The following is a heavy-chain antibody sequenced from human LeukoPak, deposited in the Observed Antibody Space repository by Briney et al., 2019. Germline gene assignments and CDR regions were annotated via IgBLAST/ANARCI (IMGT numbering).Heavy chain of an antibody. J-gene: IGHJ4*02. CDR2: IYYSGST. CDR3: AREEDGYGY. Sequence: SETLSLTCTVSGGSISSSSYYWGWIRQPPGKGLEWIGYIYYSGSTNYNPSFKSRVTISVATSKTQFSLKLSSVTAADTAVYYCAREEDGYGYWGQGTLVTVSS. CDR1: GGSISSSSYY. V-gene: IGHV4-39*07. D-gene: IGHD5-24*01.